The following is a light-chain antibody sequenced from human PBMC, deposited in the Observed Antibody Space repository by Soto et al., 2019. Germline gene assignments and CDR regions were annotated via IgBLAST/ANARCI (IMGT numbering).Light chain of an antibody. Sequence: DIQMTQSPSTLSASVGDRVTITCRASQSISSWLAWYQQKPGKAPKLLSYDASSLESGVPSRFSGSGSGTEFTLTISSLHADDFATYSCQQYNSYSWTFGPGTKVEI. CDR2: DAS. CDR1: QSISSW. J-gene: IGKJ1*01. CDR3: QQYNSYSWT. V-gene: IGKV1-5*01.